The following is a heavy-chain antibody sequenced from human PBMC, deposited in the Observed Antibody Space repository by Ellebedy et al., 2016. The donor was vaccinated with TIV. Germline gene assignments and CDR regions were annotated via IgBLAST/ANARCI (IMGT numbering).Heavy chain of an antibody. CDR3: AKDRIVGARKFDD. D-gene: IGHD1-26*01. V-gene: IGHV3-23*01. J-gene: IGHJ4*02. CDR2: TSGSGRST. Sequence: GESLKISCAASGFTFSSYGMSWLRQAPGTGLEWVSATSGSGRSTYYADSVKGRFTISRDNSKNTVYLHMNSLRPEDTAVYYCAKDRIVGARKFDDWGQGTLVTVSS. CDR1: GFTFSSYG.